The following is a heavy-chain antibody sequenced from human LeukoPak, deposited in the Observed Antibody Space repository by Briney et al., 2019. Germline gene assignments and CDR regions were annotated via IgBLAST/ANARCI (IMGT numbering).Heavy chain of an antibody. V-gene: IGHV3-7*01. D-gene: IGHD2-15*01. Sequence: PGGSLRLSCAASGFTFSNFWMNWVRQTPGKGLELVAKIKQDGSEKYYVDSVKWRFTISRDNAKNSVYLQMNSLRAEDTAVYFCARDWYCSGGSCCNDYWGQGTLVTVSS. CDR2: IKQDGSEK. CDR1: GFTFSNFW. J-gene: IGHJ4*02. CDR3: ARDWYCSGGSCCNDY.